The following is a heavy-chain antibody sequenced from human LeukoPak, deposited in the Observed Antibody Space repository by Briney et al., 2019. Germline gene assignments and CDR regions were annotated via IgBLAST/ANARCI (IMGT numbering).Heavy chain of an antibody. Sequence: GGSLRLSCAASGFTFSSYGMHWVRQAPGKGLEWVAFIRYDGSNKYYADSVKGRFTISRDNSKNTLYLQMNSLRAEDTAVYYCARVTVTTSFLDYWGQGTLVTVSS. V-gene: IGHV3-30*02. CDR2: IRYDGSNK. CDR1: GFTFSSYG. D-gene: IGHD4-11*01. CDR3: ARVTVTTSFLDY. J-gene: IGHJ4*02.